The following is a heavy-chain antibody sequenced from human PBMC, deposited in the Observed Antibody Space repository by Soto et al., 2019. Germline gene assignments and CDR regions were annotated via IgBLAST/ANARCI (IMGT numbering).Heavy chain of an antibody. V-gene: IGHV4-59*08. D-gene: IGHD5-12*01. Sequence: QVQVQQSGPGLVKPSETLSLTCTVSSGPSRSHNWGWIRQPPGRGLEWIGYVYYTGDTSYNPSLKSRVTISAGTPTNHISLTLRSVTAADTAVYYCVRQGIDYLHGLVDVWGQGTTVSVSS. CDR1: SGPSRSHN. J-gene: IGHJ6*02. CDR3: VRQGIDYLHGLVDV. CDR2: VYYTGDT.